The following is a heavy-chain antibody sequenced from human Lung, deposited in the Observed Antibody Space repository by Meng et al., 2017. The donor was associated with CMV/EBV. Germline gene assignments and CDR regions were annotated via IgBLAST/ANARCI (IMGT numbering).Heavy chain of an antibody. J-gene: IGHJ4*02. CDR1: GFTFSSHW. CDR3: ARGGCSRTSCLDF. CDR2: INSDGLRT. V-gene: IGHV3-74*01. D-gene: IGHD2-2*01. Sequence: ESXKISXAVSGFTFSSHWMHWVRQAPGGGLVWVAHINSDGLRTNYADSVKGRFTISRDNAKDTLYLQVNSLRAEDTAVYYCARGGCSRTSCLDFWGQGTLVXVSS.